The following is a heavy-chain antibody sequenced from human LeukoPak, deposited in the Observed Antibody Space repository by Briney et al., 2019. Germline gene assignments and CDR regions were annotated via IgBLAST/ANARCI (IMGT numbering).Heavy chain of an antibody. D-gene: IGHD4/OR15-4a*01. Sequence: SETLSLTCSVSGSSITTLYWTWIRQPPGKGLEWMGYLYYGTNTNYSPSLKSRVSISPDMSRNQFSLTLTSVTAADTAVYYCARANFNAFDIWGQGIMVTVSS. CDR3: ARANFNAFDI. J-gene: IGHJ3*02. CDR1: GSSITTLY. V-gene: IGHV4-59*11. CDR2: LYYGTNT.